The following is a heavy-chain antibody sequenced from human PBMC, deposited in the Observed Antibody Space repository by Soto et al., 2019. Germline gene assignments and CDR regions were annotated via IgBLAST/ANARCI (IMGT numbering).Heavy chain of an antibody. J-gene: IGHJ3*02. CDR3: ARLYCSASSCYSVGGFDI. CDR2: IWFDGSDK. D-gene: IGHD2-15*01. Sequence: MHWVRQAPGKGLEWVALIWFDGSDKYSADSVKGRFTISRDNSKNTLYLQMNSLRAEDTAVYYCARLYCSASSCYSVGGFDIWGQGTMVTVSS. V-gene: IGHV3-33*03.